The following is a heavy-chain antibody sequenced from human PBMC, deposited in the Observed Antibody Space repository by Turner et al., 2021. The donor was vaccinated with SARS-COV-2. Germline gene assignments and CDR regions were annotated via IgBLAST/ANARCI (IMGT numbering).Heavy chain of an antibody. CDR3: ARINSGGF. J-gene: IGHJ4*02. V-gene: IGHV1-69*02. D-gene: IGHD6-19*01. CDR1: SSYP. CDR2: IIPILGIA. Sequence: SSYPISWVRQAPGQGLEWMGRIIPILGIANYAQKFQGRVTITADKSTSTAYMELSSLRSEDTAVYYCARINSGGFWGRGTLVTVSS.